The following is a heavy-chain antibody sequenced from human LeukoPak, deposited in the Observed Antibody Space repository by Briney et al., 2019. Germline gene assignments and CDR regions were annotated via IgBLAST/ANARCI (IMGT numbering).Heavy chain of an antibody. CDR3: ARGPDMTTVTIAARGFDY. V-gene: IGHV3-23*01. CDR1: GFTFSSYA. J-gene: IGHJ4*02. D-gene: IGHD4-4*01. CDR2: ISGSGGST. Sequence: GGSLRLSCAASGFTFSSYAMSWVRQAPGKGLEWVSAISGSGGSTYYADSVKGRFTISRDNSKNTLYLQMNSLRAEDTAVYYCARGPDMTTVTIAARGFDYWGQGTLVTVSS.